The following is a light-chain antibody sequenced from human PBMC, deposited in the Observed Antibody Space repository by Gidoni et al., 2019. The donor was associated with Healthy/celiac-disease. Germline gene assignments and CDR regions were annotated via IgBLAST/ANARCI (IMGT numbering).Light chain of an antibody. CDR2: DAS. J-gene: IGKJ3*01. CDR1: QDISNY. Sequence: DIQMTQSPSSLSASVGDRVTITCQASQDISNYLNWYQQEPGKAPKLLIYDASNLETGVPSMFSGSGSGTDFTFTISSLQPEDIATYYCQQYDNLFTFGPGTKVDIK. CDR3: QQYDNLFT. V-gene: IGKV1-33*01.